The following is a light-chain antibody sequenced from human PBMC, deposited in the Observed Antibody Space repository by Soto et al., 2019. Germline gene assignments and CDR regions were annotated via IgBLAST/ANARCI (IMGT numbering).Light chain of an antibody. J-gene: IGKJ4*01. CDR3: QQSYSTPVLT. V-gene: IGKV1-39*01. CDR1: QSIRSY. Sequence: DIQMTQSPSSLSASVGDRVTTTCRASQSIRSYLNWYQQKPGKAPKLLIYAASSLKSGVPSRFSGSGSGTDFTLTISSLQPEDFATYYCQQSYSTPVLTFGGGTKVDIK. CDR2: AAS.